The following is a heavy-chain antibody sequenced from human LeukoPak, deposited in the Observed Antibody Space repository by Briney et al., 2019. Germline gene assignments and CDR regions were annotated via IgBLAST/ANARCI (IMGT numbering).Heavy chain of an antibody. CDR2: IYYSGST. J-gene: IGHJ6*02. V-gene: IGHV4-59*01. CDR3: ARVAARYVGMDV. D-gene: IGHD6-6*01. Sequence: SETLSLTCTVSAGSINNYYWSWIRQPPGKGLEWIGYIYYSGSTNYNPSLKSRVTKSVDTSKKQVSLNLSSVTAADTAVYYCARVAARYVGMDVWGQGTTVTVSS. CDR1: AGSINNYY.